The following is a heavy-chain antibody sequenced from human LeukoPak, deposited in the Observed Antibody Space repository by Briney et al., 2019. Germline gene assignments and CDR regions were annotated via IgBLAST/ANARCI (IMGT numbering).Heavy chain of an antibody. V-gene: IGHV3-30*18. CDR2: ISYDGSNK. Sequence: GRSLRLSCAASGFTFSEYAMHWVRQAPGKGLEWVAVISYDGSNKYYADSVKGRFTISRDNSKNTLYLQMNSLRAEDTAVYYCAKEGYYGSGSYDGDYWGQGTLVTVSS. D-gene: IGHD3-10*01. CDR1: GFTFSEYA. CDR3: AKEGYYGSGSYDGDY. J-gene: IGHJ4*02.